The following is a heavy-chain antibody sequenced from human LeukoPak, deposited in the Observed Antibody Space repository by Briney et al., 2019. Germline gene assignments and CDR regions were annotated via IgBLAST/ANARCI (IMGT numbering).Heavy chain of an antibody. V-gene: IGHV1-2*04. CDR1: GYTFTGYY. CDR3: ARADCSSTSCYGSDAFDI. CDR2: INPNSGGT. J-gene: IGHJ3*02. Sequence: GASVKVSCKASGYTFTGYYMHWVRQAPGQGLEWMGWINPNSGGTNYAQKFQGWVTMTRDTSISTAYMELSRLRSDDTAVYYCARADCSSTSCYGSDAFDIWGQGTMVTVSS. D-gene: IGHD2-2*01.